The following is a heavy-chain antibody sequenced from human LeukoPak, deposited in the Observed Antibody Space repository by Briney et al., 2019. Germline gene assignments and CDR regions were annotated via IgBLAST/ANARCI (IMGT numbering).Heavy chain of an antibody. D-gene: IGHD3-10*01. J-gene: IGHJ4*02. Sequence: SETLSLTCTVSGGSISSGGYYWSWIRQPPGKGLEWIGSIYHSGSTYYNPSLKSRVTISVDTSKNQFSLKLSSVTAADTAVYYCARDLANNLWFGELMESEISDWGQGTLVTVSS. CDR2: IYHSGST. CDR3: ARDLANNLWFGELMESEISD. CDR1: GGSISSGGYY. V-gene: IGHV4-39*07.